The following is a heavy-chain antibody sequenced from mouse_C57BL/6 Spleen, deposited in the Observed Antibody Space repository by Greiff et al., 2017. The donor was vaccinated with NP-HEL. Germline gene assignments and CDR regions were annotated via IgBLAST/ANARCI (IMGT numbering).Heavy chain of an antibody. CDR1: GYTFTTYP. D-gene: IGHD2-12*01. V-gene: IGHV1-47*01. CDR2: FHPYNDDT. CDR3: ARMGYNYDNYYAMDY. J-gene: IGHJ4*01. Sequence: VQGVESGAELVKPGASVKMSCKASGYTFTTYPIEWMKQNHGKSLEWIGNFHPYNDDTKYNEKFKGKATLTVEKSSSTVYLELSRLTSDDSAVYYCARMGYNYDNYYAMDYWGQGTSVTVSS.